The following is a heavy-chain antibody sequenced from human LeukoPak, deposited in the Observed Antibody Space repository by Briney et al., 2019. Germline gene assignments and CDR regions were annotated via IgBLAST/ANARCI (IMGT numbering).Heavy chain of an antibody. CDR3: ARDHYGDYAFDY. J-gene: IGHJ4*02. Sequence: GGSLRLSCAASGFAFSSYTMIWVRQAPGKGLEWVSSITGSGSYVYYADSVRGRFTISRDNAKNSLYLQINSLRAEDTAVYYCARDHYGDYAFDYWGQGALVTVSA. CDR2: ITGSGSYV. D-gene: IGHD4-17*01. CDR1: GFAFSSYT. V-gene: IGHV3-21*01.